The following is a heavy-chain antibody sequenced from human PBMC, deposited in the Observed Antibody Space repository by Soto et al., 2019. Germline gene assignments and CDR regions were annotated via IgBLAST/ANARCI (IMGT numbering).Heavy chain of an antibody. D-gene: IGHD3-22*01. Sequence: PGGSLRLSCAASGFSFSRYWVSWVRQAPGKGLEWVAVLWYFGIINYYADSVKGRFTISRDNSKNTLYLQMNSLRAEDTAVYFCAGHDAANYYDSSGYNWFDPWGQGTLVTVSS. V-gene: IGHV3-33*07. CDR1: GFSFSRYW. J-gene: IGHJ5*02. CDR3: AGHDAANYYDSSGYNWFDP. CDR2: LWYFGIIN.